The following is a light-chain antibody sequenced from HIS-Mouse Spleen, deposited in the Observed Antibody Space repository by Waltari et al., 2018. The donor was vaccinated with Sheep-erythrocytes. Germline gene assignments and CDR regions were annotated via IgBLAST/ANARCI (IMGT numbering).Light chain of an antibody. CDR2: DVS. Sequence: QSALTQPRSVSGSPGQSVTISCTGTSSDVGGYNYVSWYQQHPGKAPKLRIYDVSKRTSGVPDRFSGSKSGNTASLTISGLQAEDEADYYCCSYAGSYTFVVFGGGTKLTVL. J-gene: IGLJ2*01. CDR1: SSDVGGYNY. CDR3: CSYAGSYTFVV. V-gene: IGLV2-11*01.